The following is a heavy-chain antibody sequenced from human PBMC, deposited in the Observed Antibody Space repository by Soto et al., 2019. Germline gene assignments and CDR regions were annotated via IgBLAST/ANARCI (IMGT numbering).Heavy chain of an antibody. J-gene: IGHJ6*03. CDR3: ARRPGYCTASTCKFYMDV. Sequence: SETLSLTCAVSGGSISSSSDYWVWIRQSPGKGLEWIVTIYYSGSAYYNPSLKSRVTISVDTSKNQFSLKLSSVTAADTAVYYCARRPGYCTASTCKFYMDVWGKGTTVTVSS. CDR2: IYYSGSA. V-gene: IGHV4-39*01. D-gene: IGHD2-8*02. CDR1: GGSISSSSDY.